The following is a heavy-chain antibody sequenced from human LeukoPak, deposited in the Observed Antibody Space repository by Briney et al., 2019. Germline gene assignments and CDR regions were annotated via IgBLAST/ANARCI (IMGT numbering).Heavy chain of an antibody. CDR2: INHSGST. CDR3: ARGLLNWFDP. CDR1: GGSFSGYY. J-gene: IGHJ5*02. Sequence: SETLSLTCAVYGGSFSGYYWSWIRQPPGKGLEWIGEINHSGSTNYNPSLKSRVTISVDTSKNQFSLKLSSVTAADTAVYYCARGLLNWFDPWGQGTPVTVSS. V-gene: IGHV4-34*01. D-gene: IGHD1-26*01.